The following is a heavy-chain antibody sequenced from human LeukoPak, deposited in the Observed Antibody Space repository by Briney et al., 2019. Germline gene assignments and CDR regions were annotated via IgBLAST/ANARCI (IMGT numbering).Heavy chain of an antibody. V-gene: IGHV4-59*01. CDR1: GTSINGYY. CDR2: VHYSLSS. Sequence: SETLSLTCTVSGTSINGYYWSWIRQPPGKGLEWIGNVHYSLSSNYSPSLESRVTISMDTSQRQFSLKLTSVTAADTAVYYCACYKIVERNFDFWGQGMLVTVSS. CDR3: ACYKIVERNFDF. D-gene: IGHD5-24*01. J-gene: IGHJ4*02.